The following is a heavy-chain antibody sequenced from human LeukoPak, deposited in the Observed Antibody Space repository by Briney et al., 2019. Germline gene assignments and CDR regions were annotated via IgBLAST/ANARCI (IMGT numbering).Heavy chain of an antibody. CDR2: INPSGGCT. CDR1: GYTFTSYY. J-gene: IGHJ3*02. D-gene: IGHD3-22*01. CDR3: ARDYYDSSGYYSDAFDI. Sequence: ASVKVSCKASGYTFTSYYMHWVRQAPGQGLEWMGIINPSGGCTSYAQKFQGRVTMTRDTSTSTVYMELSSLRSEDTAVYYCARDYYDSSGYYSDAFDIWGQGTMVTVSS. V-gene: IGHV1-46*01.